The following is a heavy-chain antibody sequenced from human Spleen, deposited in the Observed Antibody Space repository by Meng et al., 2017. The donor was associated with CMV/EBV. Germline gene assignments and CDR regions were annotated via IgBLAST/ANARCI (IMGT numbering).Heavy chain of an antibody. CDR1: GGSISSGDYY. J-gene: IGHJ4*02. CDR3: ARGKDGYNRYFDY. D-gene: IGHD5-24*01. Sequence: QVQLQESGTGLVNPSQTLSLTCTVSGGSISSGDYYWTWIRQPPGKGLEWIGHIYDSRTTSYNPSLRSRITISVDTSKNQLSLELSSVTAADTAVYYCARGKDGYNRYFDYWGQGTLVTVSS. V-gene: IGHV4-30-4*01. CDR2: IYDSRTT.